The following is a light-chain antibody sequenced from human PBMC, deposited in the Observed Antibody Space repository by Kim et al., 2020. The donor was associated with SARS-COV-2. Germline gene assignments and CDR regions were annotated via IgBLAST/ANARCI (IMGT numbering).Light chain of an antibody. V-gene: IGLV2-14*03. CDR2: DVS. Sequence: GQSITNACTGSSSDVGDYNYVSWYQQHPGKAPKVIIYDVSNRPPGVSNRFSGSKSGNTASLTISGLQAEDEADYYCSSYTNTITLVFGGGTQLTVL. CDR1: SSDVGDYNY. CDR3: SSYTNTITLV. J-gene: IGLJ3*02.